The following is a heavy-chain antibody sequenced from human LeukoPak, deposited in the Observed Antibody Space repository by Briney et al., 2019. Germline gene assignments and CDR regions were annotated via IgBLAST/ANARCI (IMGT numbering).Heavy chain of an antibody. CDR2: INPNSGGT. CDR3: ARDGVRGVGLGLLGFDP. J-gene: IGHJ5*02. Sequence: GASVKVSCKASGYTFTGYYMHWVRQAPGQGLEWMGWINPNSGGTNYAQNFQGRVTMTRDTSISTAYMELSRLRSDNTAVYYCARDGVRGVGLGLLGFDPWGQGTLVTVSS. CDR1: GYTFTGYY. V-gene: IGHV1-2*02. D-gene: IGHD3-10*01.